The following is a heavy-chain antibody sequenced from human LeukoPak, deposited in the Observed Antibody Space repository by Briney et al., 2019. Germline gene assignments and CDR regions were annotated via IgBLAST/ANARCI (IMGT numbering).Heavy chain of an antibody. CDR2: ISSSSSYI. J-gene: IGHJ4*02. CDR3: AVSIVVVPAASPRDY. V-gene: IGHV3-21*01. Sequence: GGSLRLSCAASGFTFDDYGMSWVRQAPGKGLEWVSSISSSSSYIYYADSVKGRFTISRDNAKNSLYLQMNSLRAEDTAVYYCAVSIVVVPAASPRDYWGQGTLVTVSS. D-gene: IGHD2-2*01. CDR1: GFTFDDYG.